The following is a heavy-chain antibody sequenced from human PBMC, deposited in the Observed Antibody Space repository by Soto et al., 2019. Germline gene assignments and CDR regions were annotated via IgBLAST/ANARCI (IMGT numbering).Heavy chain of an antibody. J-gene: IGHJ4*02. CDR3: AKGKAHTLFGVDTLFDY. CDR1: GFTFTRYS. CDR2: VSGNGGTT. Sequence: GGSLRLSCAASGFTFTRYSMNWVRQAPGKGLEWVSLVSGNGGTTNYADSVKGRFTISRDNSQKTLYLQMNSLRAEDTAIYYCAKGKAHTLFGVDTLFDYWGQGTLVTVSS. D-gene: IGHD3-3*01. V-gene: IGHV3-23*01.